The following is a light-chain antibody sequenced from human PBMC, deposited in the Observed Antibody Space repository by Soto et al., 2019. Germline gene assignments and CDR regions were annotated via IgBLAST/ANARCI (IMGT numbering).Light chain of an antibody. Sequence: EIVMTQSPATLSVSPGDRATLSCRASQSVSSNLAWYQQKPGQAPRLVIYGASTRATAIPARSSGSGSGTEFTLTISSLQSEDFAVYFCQQYNNWPPWTFGQGTKVDIK. CDR1: QSVSSN. J-gene: IGKJ1*01. V-gene: IGKV3-15*01. CDR3: QQYNNWPPWT. CDR2: GAS.